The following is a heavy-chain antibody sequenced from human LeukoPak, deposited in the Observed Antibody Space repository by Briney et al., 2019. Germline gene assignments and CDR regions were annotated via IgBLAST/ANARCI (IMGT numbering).Heavy chain of an antibody. CDR2: ISFDGNNK. D-gene: IGHD4-17*01. Sequence: GGSLRLSCAASGFTVSSYSMHWVRQAPGKGLEWVAIISFDGNNKYYADSVKGRFTISRDNYNNTMYLQMNSLRAEDTSVYYCARDLWRTLTTPAGYWGQGTLVTVSS. V-gene: IGHV3-30-3*01. CDR1: GFTVSSYS. J-gene: IGHJ4*02. CDR3: ARDLWRTLTTPAGY.